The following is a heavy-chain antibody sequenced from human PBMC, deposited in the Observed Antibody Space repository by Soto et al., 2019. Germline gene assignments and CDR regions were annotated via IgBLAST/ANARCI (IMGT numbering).Heavy chain of an antibody. J-gene: IGHJ6*02. CDR1: GGSISSGGYY. D-gene: IGHD3-10*01. CDR3: AREWRYYASGSYFHGMDV. CDR2: IYYSGST. Sequence: PSETLSLTCTVSGGSISSGGYYWSWIRQHPGKGLEWIGYIYYSGSTYYNPSLKGRVTISEDTSKNQFSLELSSVSAADTAVYYCAREWRYYASGSYFHGMDVWGQGTTVTVSS. V-gene: IGHV4-31*03.